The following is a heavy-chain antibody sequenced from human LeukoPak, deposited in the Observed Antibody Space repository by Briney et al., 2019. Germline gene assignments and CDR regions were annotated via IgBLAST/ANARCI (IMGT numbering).Heavy chain of an antibody. V-gene: IGHV3-23*01. CDR1: GFTFSSYG. D-gene: IGHD3-22*01. CDR2: ISGSGTVT. CDR3: AKSWNYYDSSGDDALDI. Sequence: GGSLRLSCVASGFTFSSYGMNWVRQAPGKGLEWVSTISGSGTVTYYADSVKGRFTISRDNSKNTLYLQMNSLRVEDTAVYYCAKSWNYYDSSGDDALDIWGQGTMVTVSS. J-gene: IGHJ3*02.